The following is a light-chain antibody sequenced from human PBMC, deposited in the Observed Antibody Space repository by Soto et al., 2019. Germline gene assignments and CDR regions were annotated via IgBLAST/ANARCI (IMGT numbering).Light chain of an antibody. CDR2: EVN. CDR3: NSCATSTTPYV. V-gene: IGLV2-14*03. CDR1: SSDGGSCDY. J-gene: IGLJ1*01. Sequence: QSALTQPASVSGSPGQSITISCTGASSDGGSCDYVSWNQQHPSKAPKLLIYEVNNRSSGVSDRFSGSKSGNTASLTISGLLAEVEAEYHRNSCATSTTPYVLGAGTKVTVL.